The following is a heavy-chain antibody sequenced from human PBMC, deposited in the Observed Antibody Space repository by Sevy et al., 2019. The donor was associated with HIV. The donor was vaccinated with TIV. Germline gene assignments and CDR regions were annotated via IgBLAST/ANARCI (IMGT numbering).Heavy chain of an antibody. V-gene: IGHV1-46*01. CDR2: INPSGGST. D-gene: IGHD3-9*01. CDR1: GYTFTSYY. J-gene: IGHJ4*02. CDR3: ARDSDNYDILTGYYPFDY. Sequence: ASVKVSCKASGYTFTSYYMHWVRQAPGQGLEWMGIINPSGGSTSYAQKFQGRVTMTRDTSTSTAYMELSSLRSEDTAVYYCARDSDNYDILTGYYPFDYWGQGTLVTVSS.